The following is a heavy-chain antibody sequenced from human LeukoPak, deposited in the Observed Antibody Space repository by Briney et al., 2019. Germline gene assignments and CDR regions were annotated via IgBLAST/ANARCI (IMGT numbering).Heavy chain of an antibody. CDR3: VIGGTYGSGS. CDR2: ITVDGSSS. J-gene: IGHJ4*02. V-gene: IGHV3-74*01. CDR1: GFPFANTW. D-gene: IGHD3-10*01. Sequence: GGSLRLSCAASGFPFANTWMHWVRQAPGKELVWVSLITVDGSSSNYADSVKGRFTISRDNAKNTLYLQMHSLRAEDTAVYYCVIGGTYGSGSWGQGTLVTVSS.